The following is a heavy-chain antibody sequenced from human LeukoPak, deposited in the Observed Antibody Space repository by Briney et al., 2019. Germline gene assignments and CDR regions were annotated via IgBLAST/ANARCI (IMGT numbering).Heavy chain of an antibody. D-gene: IGHD2-21*02. J-gene: IGHJ6*03. V-gene: IGHV4-59*01. CDR1: GGSISSYY. CDR3: ASTYCGGDCYYYYYYYYMDV. CDR2: INYSGST. Sequence: PSETLSLTCTVSGGSISSYYWSWVRQPPGKGLEWIAYINYSGSTNYNPSLKSRVTISVDTAKNQFSLKLSSVTAADTAVYYCASTYCGGDCYYYYYYYYMDVWGKGTTVTVSS.